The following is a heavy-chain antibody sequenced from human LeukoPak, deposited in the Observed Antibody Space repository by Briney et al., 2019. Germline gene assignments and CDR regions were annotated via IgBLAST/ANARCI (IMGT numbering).Heavy chain of an antibody. V-gene: IGHV4-34*01. CDR2: INHSGST. CDR1: GGSFSGYY. Sequence: SETLSLTCAVYGGSFSGYYWSWIRQPPGKGLEWIGEINHSGSTNYNPSLKSRLTISVDTSKNQFSLKLSSVTAADTAVYYCASRRSEDSGSFVWGQGTLVTVSS. J-gene: IGHJ4*02. D-gene: IGHD1-26*01. CDR3: ASRRSEDSGSFV.